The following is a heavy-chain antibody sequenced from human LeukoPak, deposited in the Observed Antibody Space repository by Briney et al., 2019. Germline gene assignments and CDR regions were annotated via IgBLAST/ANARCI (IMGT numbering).Heavy chain of an antibody. D-gene: IGHD2-21*01. CDR1: GFTFSSYS. CDR3: ARSRIPTWYNWFDP. V-gene: IGHV3-21*01. Sequence: QSGGSLRLSCVASGFTFSSYSMNWVRQAPGKGLEWVSSISSSSSYIYYADSVKGRFTISRDNAKNSLYLQMNSLRAEDTAVYYCARSRIPTWYNWFDPWGQGTLVTVSS. CDR2: ISSSSSYI. J-gene: IGHJ5*02.